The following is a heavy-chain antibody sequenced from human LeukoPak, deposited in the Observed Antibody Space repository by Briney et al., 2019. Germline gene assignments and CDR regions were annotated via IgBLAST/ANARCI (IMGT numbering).Heavy chain of an antibody. D-gene: IGHD1-26*01. Sequence: AETLSLTCAVYGGSFSGYYWSWIRQPPGKGLEWIGEINHSGSTNYNPSLKSRVTISVDTSKNQFSLKLISVTAADTAVYYCASYWSSGSYDYWGQGTLVTVSS. CDR2: INHSGST. J-gene: IGHJ4*02. CDR3: ASYWSSGSYDY. V-gene: IGHV4-34*01. CDR1: GGSFSGYY.